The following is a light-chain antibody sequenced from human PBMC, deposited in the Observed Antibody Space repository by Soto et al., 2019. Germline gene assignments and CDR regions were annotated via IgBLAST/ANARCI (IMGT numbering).Light chain of an antibody. CDR3: QQYNNWPPLT. Sequence: EIVMTQSPATLSVSPGERATLSCRASQSVSGNLAWYQQKPGQTPRLLIYGASTRATGIPARFSGSGSGTEFTLTISSLQSEDFAIYYCQQYNNWPPLTFGQGTRLEIK. CDR2: GAS. V-gene: IGKV3-15*01. CDR1: QSVSGN. J-gene: IGKJ5*01.